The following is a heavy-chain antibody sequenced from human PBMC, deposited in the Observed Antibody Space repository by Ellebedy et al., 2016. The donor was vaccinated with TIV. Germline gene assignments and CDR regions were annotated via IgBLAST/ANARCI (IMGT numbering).Heavy chain of an antibody. CDR2: IKSDGSEE. CDR1: GFTFSNFW. Sequence: GESLKISCAASGFTFSNFWMNWVRQAPGKGLEWVANIKSDGSEEYYVDSVKGRFTISRDNAKNSLFLQMNNLRAEDTAVYYCARMTRSAYYGTDYWGQGTLVTVSS. D-gene: IGHD1-26*01. V-gene: IGHV3-7*01. CDR3: ARMTRSAYYGTDY. J-gene: IGHJ4*02.